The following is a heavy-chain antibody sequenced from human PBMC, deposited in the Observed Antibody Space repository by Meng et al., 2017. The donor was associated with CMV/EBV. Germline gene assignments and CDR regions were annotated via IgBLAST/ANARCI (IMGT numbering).Heavy chain of an antibody. Sequence: GGSISSSNWWSWVRQPPGKGLEWIGEIYHSGSTNYNPSLKSRVTISVGKSKNQFSLKLSSVTAADTAVYYCASFIVVVPAAAAYFQHWGQGTLVTVSS. J-gene: IGHJ1*01. CDR1: GGSISSSNW. V-gene: IGHV4-4*02. D-gene: IGHD2-2*01. CDR3: ASFIVVVPAAAAYFQH. CDR2: IYHSGST.